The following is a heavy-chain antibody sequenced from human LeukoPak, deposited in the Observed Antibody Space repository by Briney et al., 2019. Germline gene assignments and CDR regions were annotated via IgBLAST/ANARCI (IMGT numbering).Heavy chain of an antibody. V-gene: IGHV4-38-2*01. CDR2: IYHSGTT. Sequence: SETLSLTCVVSGYSISSGYYWGWIRHPPGTGLEWIATIYHSGTTYYNPSLKSRVTISLDTSKNQFSLKLRSVTAADTAVYYCARRGSDFWSGYYIDYWGLGTLVTVSS. J-gene: IGHJ4*02. CDR3: ARRGSDFWSGYYIDY. D-gene: IGHD3-3*01. CDR1: GYSISSGYY.